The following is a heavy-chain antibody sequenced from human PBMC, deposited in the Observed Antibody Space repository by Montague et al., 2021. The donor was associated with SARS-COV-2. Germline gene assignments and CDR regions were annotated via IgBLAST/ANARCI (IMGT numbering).Heavy chain of an antibody. CDR2: INHSGTT. CDR3: ARWDPQTLTLIGLRGKSASDY. Sequence: SETLSLTCGVYGGSFSGYYWTWIRQSPGKGLEWIAEINHSGTTNYNFNPSLRSRVTISVDTSKSQFSLKLSSVTAADTGVYYCARWDPQTLTLIGLRGKSASDYWGQGTLVTVSS. J-gene: IGHJ4*02. CDR1: GGSFSGYY. D-gene: IGHD4-23*01. V-gene: IGHV4-34*01.